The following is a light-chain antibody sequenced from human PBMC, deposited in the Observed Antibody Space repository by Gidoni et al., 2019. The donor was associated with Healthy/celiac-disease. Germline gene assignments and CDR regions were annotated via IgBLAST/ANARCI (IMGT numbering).Light chain of an antibody. CDR3: QQYNNWGT. CDR2: GAS. J-gene: IGKJ1*01. Sequence: EIVMTQSPATLSVSPGERATLSCRPSQSVSSNLAWYQQKPGQAPRLLIYGASTRATGIPARFSGSGSGTEFTLTISSLQSEDFAVYYCQQYNNWGTFXQXTKVXIK. CDR1: QSVSSN. V-gene: IGKV3D-15*01.